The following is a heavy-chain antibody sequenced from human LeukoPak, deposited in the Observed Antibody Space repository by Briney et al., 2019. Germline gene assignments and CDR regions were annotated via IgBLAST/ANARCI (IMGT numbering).Heavy chain of an antibody. CDR3: TRVAVDIVVVVAATRLAAFDI. CDR2: ISYDGSNK. V-gene: IGHV3-30*03. J-gene: IGHJ3*02. D-gene: IGHD2-15*01. Sequence: GRSLRLSCAASGFTFSSYGMHWVRQAPGKGLEWVAVISYDGSNKYYADSVKGRFTISRDNSKNTLYLQMNSLRAEDTAVYYCTRVAVDIVVVVAATRLAAFDIWGQGTMVTVSS. CDR1: GFTFSSYG.